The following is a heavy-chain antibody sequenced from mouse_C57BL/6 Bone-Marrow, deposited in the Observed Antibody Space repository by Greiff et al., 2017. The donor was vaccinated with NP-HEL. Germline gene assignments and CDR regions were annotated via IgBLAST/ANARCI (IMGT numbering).Heavy chain of an antibody. CDR3: AREDGPRNAMDY. CDR1: GFTFSSYA. Sequence: EVQGVESGGGLVKPGGSLKLSCAASGFTFSSYAMSWVRQTPEKRLEWVATISDGGSYTYYPDNVKGRFTISRDNAKNNLYLQMSHLKSEDTAMYYCAREDGPRNAMDYWGQGTSVTVSS. V-gene: IGHV5-4*01. D-gene: IGHD2-3*01. CDR2: ISDGGSYT. J-gene: IGHJ4*01.